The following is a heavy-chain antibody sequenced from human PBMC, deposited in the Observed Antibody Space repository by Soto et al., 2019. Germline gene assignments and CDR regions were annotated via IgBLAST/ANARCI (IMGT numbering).Heavy chain of an antibody. J-gene: IGHJ6*02. CDR1: GGSLSGIY. CDR2: VSHSGST. V-gene: IGHV4-34*01. Sequence: SETLSLTCVIYGGSLSGIYWTWVRQPPGKGLEWIGEVSHSGSTNYSPSLESRVTISLDMSNNQFSLKLNSVTAADTAVYYCARGPGYSYGYSVYYYYYGMDVWGQGTTVTVSS. D-gene: IGHD5-18*01. CDR3: ARGPGYSYGYSVYYYYYGMDV.